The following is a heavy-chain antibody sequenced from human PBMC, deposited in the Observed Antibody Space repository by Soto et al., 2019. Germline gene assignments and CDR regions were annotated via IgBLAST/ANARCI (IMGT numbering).Heavy chain of an antibody. J-gene: IGHJ4*02. CDR2: IYHSGSA. Sequence: SETLSLTCAVSGGSVSSRYWWSWVRQSPGKGLEWIGEIYHSGSANYNPSLKSRVTMSVDNSKNQFSLRLNSVTAADTAVYYCARYGAASGTYYFDYWSQGTLVTVSS. D-gene: IGHD6-13*01. V-gene: IGHV4-4*02. CDR1: GGSVSSRYW. CDR3: ARYGAASGTYYFDY.